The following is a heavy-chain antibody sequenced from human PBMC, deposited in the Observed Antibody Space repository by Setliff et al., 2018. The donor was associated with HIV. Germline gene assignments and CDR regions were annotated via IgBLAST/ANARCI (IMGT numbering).Heavy chain of an antibody. CDR3: ARVLVVVTDSDYDTNYYYYYYMDV. D-gene: IGHD5-12*01. J-gene: IGHJ6*03. V-gene: IGHV4-59*06. CDR1: GGSISSYY. Sequence: PSETLSLTCTVSGGSISSYYWSWIRQHPGKGLEWIGYIYYSGSTYYNPSLKSRVTISIDTSKNKFSLKLSSVTAADTAVYYCARVLVVVTDSDYDTNYYYYYYMDVWGKGTTVTVSS. CDR2: IYYSGST.